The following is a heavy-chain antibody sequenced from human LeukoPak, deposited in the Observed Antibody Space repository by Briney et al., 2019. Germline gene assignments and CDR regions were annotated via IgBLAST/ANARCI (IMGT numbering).Heavy chain of an antibody. CDR1: VYSISSGYS. CDR3: AREPAVVVTARGAFDI. CDR2: SYRSGGT. J-gene: IGHJ3*02. V-gene: IGHV4-38-2*02. Sequence: SETLSLTCTVSVYSISSGYSWGWIRQPPGKGLEWIGTSYRSGGTNYNPSLKSRVTISVDTSKNQFSLKLSSVTAADTAVYYCAREPAVVVTARGAFDIWGQGTMVTVSS. D-gene: IGHD2-21*02.